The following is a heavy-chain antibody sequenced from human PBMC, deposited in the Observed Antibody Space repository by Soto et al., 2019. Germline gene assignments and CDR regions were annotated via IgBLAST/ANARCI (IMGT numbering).Heavy chain of an antibody. J-gene: IGHJ6*02. CDR1: GYTFTAYY. V-gene: IGHV1-2*02. CDR3: ARDREMFTSSGWMDV. Sequence: QVQLVQSGAEVKKPGASVNVSCKASGYTFTAYYMHWVRQAPGQGLEWMGWIHPHSGGTSYAQKFQGRVTMTRDTSVRTAYMELSRLRSDDTAVYHCARDREMFTSSGWMDVWGQGTTVTVSS. CDR2: IHPHSGGT. D-gene: IGHD3-10*02.